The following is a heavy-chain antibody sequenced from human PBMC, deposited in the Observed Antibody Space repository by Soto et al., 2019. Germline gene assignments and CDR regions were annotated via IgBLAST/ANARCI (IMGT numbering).Heavy chain of an antibody. CDR3: ARRLQWQLRPLDS. D-gene: IGHD6-19*01. J-gene: IGHJ4*02. V-gene: IGHV3-11*01. Sequence: GGSLRLPCAVSGFTFSDYYMTWIRQAPGKGLEWVSYINTLSSAVYYAGAVKGRFTISRDNAKNSLYLQMNSLRADDTAVYYCARRLQWQLRPLDSWGGGSLVTVSS. CDR1: GFTFSDYY. CDR2: INTLSSAV.